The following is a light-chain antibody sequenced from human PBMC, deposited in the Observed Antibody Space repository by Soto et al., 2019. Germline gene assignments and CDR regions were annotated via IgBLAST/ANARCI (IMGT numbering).Light chain of an antibody. CDR3: QQYNYWPCT. J-gene: IGKJ2*02. Sequence: MTQSPATLSVAPGGRATLSCRASQSVGVNLAWSQQKHGRAPRLLLYGASTRATAIPVRFSGSGSGAEFTLTIDSLQSEDFAVYFCQQYNYWPCTFGRGTKLEIK. V-gene: IGKV3-15*01. CDR2: GAS. CDR1: QSVGVN.